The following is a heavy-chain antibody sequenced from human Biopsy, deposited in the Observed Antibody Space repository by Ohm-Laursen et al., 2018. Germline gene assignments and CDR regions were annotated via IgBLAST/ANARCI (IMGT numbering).Heavy chain of an antibody. J-gene: IGHJ4*02. Sequence: SSVKVSCKASGYSFTSYGISWVRQAPGEGLEWMGRISGYNGNINYAQKFQGRVSMTADTSTSTVYMEVRGLRSDDTAVYYCARVALPRYLDYWGQGTRVSVSS. CDR3: ARVALPRYLDY. CDR1: GYSFTSYG. CDR2: ISGYNGNI. D-gene: IGHD5/OR15-5a*01. V-gene: IGHV1-18*01.